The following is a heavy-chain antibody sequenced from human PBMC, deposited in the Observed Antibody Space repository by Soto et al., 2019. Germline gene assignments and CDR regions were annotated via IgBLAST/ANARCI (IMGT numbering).Heavy chain of an antibody. CDR1: EYTFSTSA. Sequence: HPGESLRLPYPAYEYTFSTSAMPWLRHTKKKGLEWATAIGTAYDTYYSDYVKGRFTISRKNAKPSSYHQMNNPRAEDTAVYYCVRESIAVAGTGHYYYYRDVWGKGTTVTVSS. V-gene: IGHV3-13*01. CDR3: VRESIAVAGTGHYYYYRDV. CDR2: IGTAYDT. D-gene: IGHD6-19*01. J-gene: IGHJ6*03.